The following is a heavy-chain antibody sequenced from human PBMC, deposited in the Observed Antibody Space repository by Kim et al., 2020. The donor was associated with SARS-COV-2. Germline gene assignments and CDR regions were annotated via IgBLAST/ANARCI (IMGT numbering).Heavy chain of an antibody. Sequence: ASVKVSCQASGYTFTSYYMHWVRQAPGQGLEWMGIINPSGGSTSYAQKFQGRVTMTRDTSTSTVYMELRSLRSEDTAVYYCARDLIPRCCSRGGCLYYYGMDVCGQGTTVTVSS. CDR3: ARDLIPRCCSRGGCLYYYGMDV. CDR2: INPSGGST. D-gene: IGHD2-15*01. V-gene: IGHV1-46*01. CDR1: GYTFTSYY. J-gene: IGHJ6*02.